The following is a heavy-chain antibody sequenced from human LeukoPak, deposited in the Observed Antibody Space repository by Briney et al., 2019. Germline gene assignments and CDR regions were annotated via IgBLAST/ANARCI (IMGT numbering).Heavy chain of an antibody. Sequence: ASVKVSCKASGYTFTDYFLHWVRQAPGQGLEWMGWMNPNSGNTGYAQKFQGRVTITRNTSISTAYMELSSLRSEDTAVYYCARDPYSGSYGNYYYYFMDVWGKGTTVTISS. J-gene: IGHJ6*03. CDR3: ARDPYSGSYGNYYYYFMDV. CDR1: GYTFTDYF. CDR2: MNPNSGNT. D-gene: IGHD1-26*01. V-gene: IGHV1-8*03.